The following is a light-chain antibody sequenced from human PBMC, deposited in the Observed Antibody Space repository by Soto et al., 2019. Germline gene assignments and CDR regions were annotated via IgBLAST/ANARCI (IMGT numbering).Light chain of an antibody. CDR1: SSDVGGYNY. CDR3: CSYAGSYTVYV. CDR2: DVS. J-gene: IGLJ1*01. V-gene: IGLV2-11*01. Sequence: ALTQPRSVSGSPGQSVTISCTGTSSDVGGYNYVSWYQQHPGKAPKLMIYDVSKRPSGVPDRFSGSKSGNTASLTISGLQAEDEADYYCCSYAGSYTVYVFGTGTQLTVL.